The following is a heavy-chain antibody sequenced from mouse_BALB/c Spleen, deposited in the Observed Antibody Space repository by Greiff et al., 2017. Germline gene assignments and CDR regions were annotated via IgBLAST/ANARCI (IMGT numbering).Heavy chain of an antibody. Sequence: DVQLQESGPGLVKPSQSLSLTCSVTGYSITSGYYWNWIRQFPGNKLEWMGYISYDGSNNYNPSLKNRISITRDTSKNQFFLKLNSVTTEDTATYYCAGGTTAPYFDYWGQGTTLTVSS. CDR1: GYSITSGYY. V-gene: IGHV3-6*02. J-gene: IGHJ2*01. D-gene: IGHD1-2*01. CDR3: AGGTTAPYFDY. CDR2: ISYDGSN.